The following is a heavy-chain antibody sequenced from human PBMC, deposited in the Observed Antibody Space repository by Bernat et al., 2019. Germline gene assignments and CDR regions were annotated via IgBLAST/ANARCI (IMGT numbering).Heavy chain of an antibody. J-gene: IGHJ4*02. CDR2: ISYDGSNK. CDR1: GFTFSSYA. Sequence: QVQLVESGGGVVQPGRSLRLSCAASGFTFSSYAMHWVRQAPGKGLEWVAVISYDGSNKYYADSVKRRFTISRDNSKNTLYLQMNSLRAEDTAVYYCAALATFFIDYWGQGTLVTVSS. D-gene: IGHD3-3*02. CDR3: AALATFFIDY. V-gene: IGHV3-30-3*01.